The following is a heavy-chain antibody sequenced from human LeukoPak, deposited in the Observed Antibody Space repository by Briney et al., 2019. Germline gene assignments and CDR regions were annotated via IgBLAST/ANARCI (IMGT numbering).Heavy chain of an antibody. J-gene: IGHJ4*02. D-gene: IGHD3-9*01. CDR1: GGSISSSSYY. Sequence: SETLSLTCTVSGGSISSSSYYWGWIRQPPGKGLEWIGSIYYSGSTYYNPSLKSRITMSVDTSKNQFSLRLSSVTAADTAVYYCARGNYDILTGYYPMDYWGQGTLVTVSS. V-gene: IGHV4-39*07. CDR3: ARGNYDILTGYYPMDY. CDR2: IYYSGST.